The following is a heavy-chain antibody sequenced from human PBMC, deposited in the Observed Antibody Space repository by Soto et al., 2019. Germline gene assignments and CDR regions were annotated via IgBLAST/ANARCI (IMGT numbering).Heavy chain of an antibody. CDR1: GFSFSSYG. V-gene: IGHV3-30*18. Sequence: QVQLVESGGGVVQPGRSLRLSCAASGFSFSSYGMHWVRQAPGKGLEWVAGLSFDGITKHYADSVKGQFTISRDNSKNTMSLHMNSLRPEDTAIYYCAKDGAWELLPAFGMDVWGQGTTVTVSS. J-gene: IGHJ6*01. CDR3: AKDGAWELLPAFGMDV. CDR2: LSFDGITK. D-gene: IGHD3-10*01.